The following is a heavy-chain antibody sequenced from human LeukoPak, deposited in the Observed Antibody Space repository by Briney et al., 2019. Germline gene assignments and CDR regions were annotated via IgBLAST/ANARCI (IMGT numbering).Heavy chain of an antibody. D-gene: IGHD1-26*01. CDR2: IRGSGGST. CDR3: AKAQGATNGLFDY. Sequence: PGGPLRLSCAASGXSFSSYAMSWVRQAPGKGLEWVSAIRGSGGSTYYADSVKGRFAISRDNSKNTLDLQMNSLRAEDTAVYYCAKAQGATNGLFDYWGQGTLVTVSS. V-gene: IGHV3-23*01. J-gene: IGHJ4*02. CDR1: GXSFSSYA.